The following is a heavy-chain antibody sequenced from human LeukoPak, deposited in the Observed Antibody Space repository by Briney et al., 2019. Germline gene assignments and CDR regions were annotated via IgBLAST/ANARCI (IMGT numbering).Heavy chain of an antibody. Sequence: PGGSLRLSCAASGFTFSSYWMSWVRQAPGKGLEWVSAISGSGGSTYYADSVKGRFTISRDNSKNTLYLQMNSLRAEDTAVYYCAKDQPTSRYDSSGTFDYWGQGTLVTVSS. V-gene: IGHV3-23*01. J-gene: IGHJ4*02. CDR2: ISGSGGST. CDR3: AKDQPTSRYDSSGTFDY. CDR1: GFTFSSYW. D-gene: IGHD3-22*01.